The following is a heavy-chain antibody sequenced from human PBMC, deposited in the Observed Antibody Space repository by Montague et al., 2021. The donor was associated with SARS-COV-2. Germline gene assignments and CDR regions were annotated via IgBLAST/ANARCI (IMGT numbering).Heavy chain of an antibody. J-gene: IGHJ3*01. CDR1: GDSVFRHSPT. CDR3: ARWDIPRGTFSV. D-gene: IGHD3-16*01. V-gene: IGHV6-1*01. CDR2: TYHEYKRLN. Sequence: CAISGDSVFRHSPTWKWLTSELPTRLQWVWRTYHEYKRLNDYRGSVRSRMIINPDTSRNQFSLQLNSVTPEDTAVYYCARWDIPRGTFSVWGQGTMDTVSS.